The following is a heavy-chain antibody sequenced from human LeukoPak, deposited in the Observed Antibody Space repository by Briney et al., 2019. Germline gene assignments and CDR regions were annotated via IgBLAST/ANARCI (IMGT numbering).Heavy chain of an antibody. CDR3: ARGRGKLICSSTSCYGFDP. V-gene: IGHV1-8*01. D-gene: IGHD2-2*01. CDR1: GYTFTSYD. CDR2: MNTNSGNT. Sequence: ASVKVSCKASGYTFTSYDINWVRQAPGQGLEWMGWMNTNSGNTGYAQKFQGRVTMTRNTCISTAYMELSSLRSEDTAVYYCARGRGKLICSSTSCYGFDPWGQGTLVTVSS. J-gene: IGHJ5*02.